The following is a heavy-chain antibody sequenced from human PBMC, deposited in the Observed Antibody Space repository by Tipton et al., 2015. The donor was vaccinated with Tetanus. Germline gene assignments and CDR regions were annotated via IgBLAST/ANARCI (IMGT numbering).Heavy chain of an antibody. CDR2: IYFEGST. CDR1: GGSISDKKYY. Sequence: SGGSISDKKYYWGWIRQPPGKGLEWIASIYFEGSTYYSPSLKSRLSIAVDTSQNLFSLRLTSVTAADTAIYYCARHLYGYWFDPWGQGALVTVSS. V-gene: IGHV4-39*02. D-gene: IGHD3-10*01. J-gene: IGHJ5*02. CDR3: ARHLYGYWFDP.